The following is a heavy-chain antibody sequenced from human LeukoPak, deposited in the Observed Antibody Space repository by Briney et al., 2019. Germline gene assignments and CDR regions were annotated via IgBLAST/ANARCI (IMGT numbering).Heavy chain of an antibody. CDR2: IDRDGSTT. Sequence: PGGSLRLPCAASGFHLRRHRMPSLPQVPGKGLVRVSGIDRDGSTTSYADSVKGRFTISRDNAKNTLYLQMNSLRAEDTAVFYCARGIATSYSYTRNYGAQGIRVSVSS. CDR1: GFHLRRHR. D-gene: IGHD2-15*01. CDR3: ARGIATSYSYTRNY. J-gene: IGHJ4*02. V-gene: IGHV3-74*01.